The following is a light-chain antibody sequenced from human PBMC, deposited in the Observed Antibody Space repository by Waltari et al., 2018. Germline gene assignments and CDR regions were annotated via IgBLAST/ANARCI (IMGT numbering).Light chain of an antibody. CDR2: GAS. Sequence: AIQMTQSPSSLPVSLGDRVPLTCRANQDIKNDLGWYQQKPGQAPKLLIYGASSLESGVPARFSGSGSGTDFTLNISSLQAEDCATYYCLQDYTYPRTFGRGTRVEI. CDR3: LQDYTYPRT. CDR1: QDIKND. J-gene: IGKJ1*01. V-gene: IGKV1-6*01.